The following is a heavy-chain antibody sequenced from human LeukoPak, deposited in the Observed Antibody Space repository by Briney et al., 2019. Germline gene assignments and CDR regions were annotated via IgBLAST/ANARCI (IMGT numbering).Heavy chain of an antibody. CDR3: ARDRRGYYDSGSYYPLI. V-gene: IGHV1-2*02. J-gene: IGHJ4*02. D-gene: IGHD3-10*01. Sequence: GASVKVSCKASGYRFTGYYIHWVRQAPGQGLEWMAWINPNSGGTNYAQNFQGRVTVTRDTSVGTAYMEVSRLRSDDTAVYYCARDRRGYYDSGSYYPLIWGQGTLVTVSS. CDR2: INPNSGGT. CDR1: GYRFTGYY.